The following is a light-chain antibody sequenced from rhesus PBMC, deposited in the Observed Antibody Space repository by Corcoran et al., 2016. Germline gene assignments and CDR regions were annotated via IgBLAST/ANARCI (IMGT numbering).Light chain of an antibody. CDR2: GTS. J-gene: IGKJ2*01. Sequence: DIQMTQSPSSLSASVGDRVTVTCRASRGINRELSWYQRKPGKVPTLLIYGTSSLQTGVSSRFSGSGSGTDYTLTIRRLQPEDVATYYCLQDYTTPHSFGQGTKVEIK. CDR1: RGINRE. V-gene: IGKV1-94*01. CDR3: LQDYTTPHS.